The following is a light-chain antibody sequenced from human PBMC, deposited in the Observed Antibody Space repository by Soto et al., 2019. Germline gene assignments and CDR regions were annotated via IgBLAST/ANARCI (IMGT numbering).Light chain of an antibody. CDR2: GAS. J-gene: IGKJ3*01. CDR3: QQYDKWPRT. Sequence: EIVMTQSPATLSVSPGERATLSCRASQSISSNLVWYQQIPGQAPRLLMFGASTRATGVPARFSGSGSWTEFTLTISSLQSEACAVYYCQQYDKWPRTFGPGTKVDIK. CDR1: QSISSN. V-gene: IGKV3-15*01.